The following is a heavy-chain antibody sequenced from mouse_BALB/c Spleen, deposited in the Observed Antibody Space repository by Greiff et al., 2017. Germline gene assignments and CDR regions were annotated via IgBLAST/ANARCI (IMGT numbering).Heavy chain of an antibody. J-gene: IGHJ2*01. CDR2: ISSGGSYT. CDR3: ASGGGYDY. D-gene: IGHD2-2*01. V-gene: IGHV5-6*01. CDR1: GFTFSSYG. Sequence: EVKLMESGGDLVKPGGSLKLSCAASGFTFSSYGMSWVRQTPDKRLEWVATISSGGSYTYYPDSVKGRFTISRDNAKNTLYLQMSSLKSEDTAMYYCASGGGYDYWGQGTTLTVSS.